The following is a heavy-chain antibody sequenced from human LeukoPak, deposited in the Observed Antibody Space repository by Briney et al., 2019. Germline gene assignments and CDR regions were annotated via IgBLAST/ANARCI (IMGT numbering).Heavy chain of an antibody. Sequence: GGSLRLSCAASGFTFSSYWMHWVRQAPGKGLVWVSRINSDGSSTSYADSVKGRFTISRDNAKNTLYLQMNSLRAEDTAVYYCARGWWSSGWPNYCYYGMDVWGQGTTVTVSS. CDR3: ARGWWSSGWPNYCYYGMDV. CDR1: GFTFSSYW. J-gene: IGHJ6*02. D-gene: IGHD6-19*01. V-gene: IGHV3-74*01. CDR2: INSDGSST.